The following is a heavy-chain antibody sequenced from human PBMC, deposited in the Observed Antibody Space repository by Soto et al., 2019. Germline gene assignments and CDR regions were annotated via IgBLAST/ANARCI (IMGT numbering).Heavy chain of an antibody. CDR1: GGSFRGYH. Sequence: QVQLQQWGAGLLKPSETLSLTCAVHGGSFRGYHWTWIRQPPGKGLEWIGEINNSGSTNDNPSLTSRVTISRDTSKHQFSLSLSSVTAADMAIYYCARGGYTSGWFRFWGQGILVTVSS. CDR2: INNSGST. CDR3: ARGGYTSGWFRF. J-gene: IGHJ4*02. D-gene: IGHD6-19*01. V-gene: IGHV4-34*01.